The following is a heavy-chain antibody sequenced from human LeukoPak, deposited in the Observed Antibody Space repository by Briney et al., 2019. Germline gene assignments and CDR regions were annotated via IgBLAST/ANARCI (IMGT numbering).Heavy chain of an antibody. Sequence: SETLSLTCTVSGGSISSSSYYWGWIRQPPGKGLQWIGTVYYNGATQYNPSLKSRVTVSVDTSKNQFSLKLTSVTAADTAVYYCVAEEYGTGSYYKSAFWGKGALVTVSS. CDR1: GGSISSSSYY. J-gene: IGHJ4*02. CDR2: VYYNGAT. D-gene: IGHD3-10*01. V-gene: IGHV4-39*01. CDR3: VAEEYGTGSYYKSAF.